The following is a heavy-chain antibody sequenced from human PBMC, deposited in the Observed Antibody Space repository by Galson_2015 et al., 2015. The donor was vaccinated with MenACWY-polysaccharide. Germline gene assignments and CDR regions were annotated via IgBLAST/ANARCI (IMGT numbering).Heavy chain of an antibody. Sequence: SLRLSCAASGFTFSSFWMSWVRQAPGKGLEWVAIIKQDGSEKYYVDSVKGRCSISRDNAKNSLYLQMNSLRSEDTAVYYCARDPLDSSGYTRGSVFDLWGRGTLVTVSS. CDR2: IKQDGSEK. V-gene: IGHV3-7*01. CDR3: ARDPLDSSGYTRGSVFDL. D-gene: IGHD3-22*01. J-gene: IGHJ2*01. CDR1: GFTFSSFW.